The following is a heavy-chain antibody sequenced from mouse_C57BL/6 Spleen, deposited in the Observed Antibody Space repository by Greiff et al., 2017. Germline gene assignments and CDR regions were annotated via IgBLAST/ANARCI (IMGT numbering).Heavy chain of an antibody. CDR1: GFSLTSYG. V-gene: IGHV2-6-1*01. Sequence: VQRVESGPGLVAPSQSLSIPCTVSGFSLTSYGVHWVRQPPGKGLEWLVVIWSDGSTTSNSALKSRLSISKDNSKSQVFLKMNSLQTDDTAMYYCARHEDDGYYEFAYWGQGTLVTVSA. CDR2: IWSDGST. J-gene: IGHJ3*01. D-gene: IGHD2-3*01. CDR3: ARHEDDGYYEFAY.